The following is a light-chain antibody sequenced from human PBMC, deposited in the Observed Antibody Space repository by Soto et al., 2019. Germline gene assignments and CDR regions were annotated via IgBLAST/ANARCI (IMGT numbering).Light chain of an antibody. J-gene: IGKJ1*01. Sequence: DIQMTQSPSTLSASVGDRVTITCRASQSISSWLAWYQQKPGKAPKLLIYKASSLESGVPSRFSGSGSGTEFTLTISSLQPDDFATYCCQQYNSYPRTFGQGTKVEIK. CDR2: KAS. CDR1: QSISSW. V-gene: IGKV1-5*03. CDR3: QQYNSYPRT.